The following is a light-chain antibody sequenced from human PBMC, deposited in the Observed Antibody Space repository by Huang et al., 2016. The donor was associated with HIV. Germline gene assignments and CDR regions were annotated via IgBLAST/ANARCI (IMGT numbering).Light chain of an antibody. CDR2: AAS. CDR3: QHYNDWPRS. J-gene: IGKJ1*01. CDR1: QKINTN. Sequence: EIVMKQSPGTLSVAPGERATLPCRASQKINTNFAWFQQKPGQAPRLLIYAASTRTADFPARFSGSGSRTEFTLTISSLQSEDIAVYYCQHYNDWPRSFGQGTKVEIK. V-gene: IGKV3-15*01.